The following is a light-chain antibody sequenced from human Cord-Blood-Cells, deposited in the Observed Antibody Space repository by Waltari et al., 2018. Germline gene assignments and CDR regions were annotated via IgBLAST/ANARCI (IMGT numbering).Light chain of an antibody. CDR3: CSYVGSSTYWV. V-gene: IGLV2-23*02. CDR1: SSDVGSYNL. J-gene: IGLJ3*02. CDR2: EVS. Sequence: QSALTQPASVSGSPGQSITISCTGTSSDVGSYNLVSWYQQHPGKAPKLMIYEVSKRPSGVSNRFSGSKSGNTASLTISGLQAEDEADYYCCSYVGSSTYWVFGGGTKLTVL.